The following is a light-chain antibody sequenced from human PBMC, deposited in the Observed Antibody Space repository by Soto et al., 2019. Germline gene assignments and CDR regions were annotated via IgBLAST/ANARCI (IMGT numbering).Light chain of an antibody. V-gene: IGLV2-11*01. CDR2: DVS. CDR3: CSYAGGYTFV. CDR1: SSDVGGYNY. J-gene: IGLJ1*01. Sequence: QSPLTQPRSVSGCPGQSVTISFTGTSSDVGGYNYVSWYQQHPGKAPKLMIYDVSKRPSGVPDRFSGSKSGNTASLTISGLQAEDEADYYCCSYAGGYTFVFGTGTKVTVL.